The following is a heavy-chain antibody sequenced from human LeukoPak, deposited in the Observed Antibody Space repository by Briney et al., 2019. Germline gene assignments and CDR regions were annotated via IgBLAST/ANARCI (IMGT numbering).Heavy chain of an antibody. J-gene: IGHJ4*02. V-gene: IGHV7-4-1*02. CDR3: ARDCDSREQWLAPDY. CDR2: INTNTGNP. D-gene: IGHD6-19*01. Sequence: ASVKVSCKASGYTFTSYGISWVRQAPGQGLEWMGWINTNTGNPTYAQGFTGRFVFSLDTSVSTAYLQISSLKAEDTAVYYCARDCDSREQWLAPDYWGQGTLVTVSS. CDR1: GYTFTSYG.